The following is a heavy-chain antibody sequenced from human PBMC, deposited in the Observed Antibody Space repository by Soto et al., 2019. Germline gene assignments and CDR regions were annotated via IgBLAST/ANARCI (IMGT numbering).Heavy chain of an antibody. D-gene: IGHD5-12*01. CDR2: IYWNDDK. J-gene: IGHJ4*02. CDR1: GFSLSTSGEG. CDR3: AHFSGYEQFDY. Sequence: SGPTLVNPTQTLTLTCTFSGFSLSTSGEGVGWIRQPPGKALEWLAVIYWNDDKRYSPSLKTSLTITKDTSKNQVVLTMTNMDPVDTATYYCAHFSGYEQFDYWGQGTLVTV. V-gene: IGHV2-5*01.